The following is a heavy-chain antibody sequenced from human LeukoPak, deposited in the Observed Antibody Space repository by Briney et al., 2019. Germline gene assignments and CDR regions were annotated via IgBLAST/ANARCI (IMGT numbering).Heavy chain of an antibody. CDR3: ARDFTGGEYFDS. Sequence: GGSLRLSCAASGFTFSSFKMTWVRQAPGKGLEWVASISPSSTYIYYGDSLKGRVTVSRDNAKSLLFLHMSSLRPDDTAIYYCARDFTGGEYFDSWGQGALVSVSS. D-gene: IGHD3-16*01. CDR2: ISPSSTYI. V-gene: IGHV3-21*06. J-gene: IGHJ4*02. CDR1: GFTFSSFK.